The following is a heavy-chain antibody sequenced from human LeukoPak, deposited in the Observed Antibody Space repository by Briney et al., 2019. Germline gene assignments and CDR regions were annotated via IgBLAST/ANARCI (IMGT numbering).Heavy chain of an antibody. V-gene: IGHV3-15*01. CDR1: GFTFSNAW. J-gene: IGHJ4*02. Sequence: PGGSLRLSCAASGFTFSNAWMSCVRQAPGKGLGWVGRIKSKTDGGTTDYAAPVKGRFTISRDDSKKTLYLQMNSLKTEDTAVYYCITPYVWGTYFYDYWGQGTLVTVSS. D-gene: IGHD3-16*01. CDR2: IKSKTDGGTT. CDR3: ITPYVWGTYFYDY.